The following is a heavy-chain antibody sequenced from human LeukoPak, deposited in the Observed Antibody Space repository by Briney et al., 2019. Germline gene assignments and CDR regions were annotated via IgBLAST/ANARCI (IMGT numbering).Heavy chain of an antibody. CDR1: GGSFSGYY. CDR2: INNSGST. J-gene: IGHJ6*03. Sequence: SXXLSLTCAVYGGSFSGYYWSWIRQPPGKGVEWIGEINNSGSTNYNPSLKSRVTISVETSKNQFSLKLSSVTAADTAVYYCARVAGDYVWGSYREHYYYMDVWGKGTTVTVSS. CDR3: ARVAGDYVWGSYREHYYYMDV. D-gene: IGHD3-16*02. V-gene: IGHV4-34*01.